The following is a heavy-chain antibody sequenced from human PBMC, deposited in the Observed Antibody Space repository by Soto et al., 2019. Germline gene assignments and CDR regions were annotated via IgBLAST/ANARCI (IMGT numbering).Heavy chain of an antibody. V-gene: IGHV3-33*01. Sequence: AGGSLRLSCTASGFTFNSYGFNCVRQAPGKGLEWVAVIWYDGNTKYYADSVKGRFTISRDNLRSTVYLQMNSLTAEDTAVYYCARPLVAPVAGPYYYGMDVWGQGTTVTVSS. CDR3: ARPLVAPVAGPYYYGMDV. CDR2: IWYDGNTK. D-gene: IGHD6-19*01. J-gene: IGHJ6*02. CDR1: GFTFNSYG.